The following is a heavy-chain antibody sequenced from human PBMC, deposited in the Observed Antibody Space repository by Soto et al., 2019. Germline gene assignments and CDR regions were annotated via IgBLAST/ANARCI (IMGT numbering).Heavy chain of an antibody. CDR1: GGSISSYY. CDR3: ASDPSGYGFDP. V-gene: IGHV4-59*01. Sequence: SETLSLTCTVSGGSISSYYWSWIRQPPGKGLEWIGYIYYSGSTNYNPSLKSRVTISVDTSKNQFSLKLSSVTAADTAVYYCASDPSGYGFDPRAQRTPVTGSS. D-gene: IGHD3-22*01. CDR2: IYYSGST. J-gene: IGHJ5*02.